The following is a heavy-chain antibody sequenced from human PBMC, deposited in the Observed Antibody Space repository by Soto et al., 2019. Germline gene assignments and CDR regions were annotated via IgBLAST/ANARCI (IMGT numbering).Heavy chain of an antibody. Sequence: TLSLTCTVSGGSISSGGYYWNWIRRHPGKGLEWIGYIYYIGSTYYNPSLKSRVTISLDTSKNQFSLKVNSVTAADTAVYYCARDHPHSYGVYYFDYWGQGTPVTVSS. CDR3: ARDHPHSYGVYYFDY. D-gene: IGHD5-18*01. V-gene: IGHV4-31*03. J-gene: IGHJ4*02. CDR2: IYYIGST. CDR1: GGSISSGGYY.